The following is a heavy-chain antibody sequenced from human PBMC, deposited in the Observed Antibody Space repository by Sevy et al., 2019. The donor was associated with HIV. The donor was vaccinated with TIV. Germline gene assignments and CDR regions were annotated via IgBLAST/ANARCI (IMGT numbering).Heavy chain of an antibody. CDR1: RFTLRSYA. V-gene: IGHV3-23*01. J-gene: IGHJ4*02. Sequence: GGSLRLSCAASRFTLRSYAMSWVRQAPGKGLEWVSAISGSGVSTYYGDSVKGRFTIPRDNSKNTLYLQMNSLRAEDTAVYYCAKDVRYDSSGYFDYWGQGILVTVSS. CDR2: ISGSGVST. CDR3: AKDVRYDSSGYFDY. D-gene: IGHD3-22*01.